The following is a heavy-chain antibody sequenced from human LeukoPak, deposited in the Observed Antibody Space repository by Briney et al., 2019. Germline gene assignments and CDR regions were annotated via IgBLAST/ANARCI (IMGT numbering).Heavy chain of an antibody. CDR3: AKFPRMTTVTTSFDY. Sequence: GGSLRLSCAASGFTFSSYAMSWVRQAPGKGLEWVSAISGSGGSTYYADSVKGRFTISRDNSKNTLYLQMNSLRAEDTAVYYCAKFPRMTTVTTSFDYWGQGTLVTVSS. V-gene: IGHV3-23*01. D-gene: IGHD4-17*01. CDR1: GFTFSSYA. CDR2: ISGSGGST. J-gene: IGHJ4*02.